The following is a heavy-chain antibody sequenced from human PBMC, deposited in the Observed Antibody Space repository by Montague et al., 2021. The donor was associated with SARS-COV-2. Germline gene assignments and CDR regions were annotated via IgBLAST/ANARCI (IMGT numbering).Heavy chain of an antibody. CDR3: AVEVQFHLDF. CDR1: GDSITNTRYL. D-gene: IGHD1-1*01. J-gene: IGHJ4*02. CDR2: IYHNGKT. Sequence: SETLSLTCNVSGDSITNTRYLWGWIRQPPGKALEWIGSIYHNGKTYYNPSLERRALLSIDTSKNQFSLRLSSVTASETAVYFCAVEVQFHLDFWGQGTLVAVSS. V-gene: IGHV4-39*01.